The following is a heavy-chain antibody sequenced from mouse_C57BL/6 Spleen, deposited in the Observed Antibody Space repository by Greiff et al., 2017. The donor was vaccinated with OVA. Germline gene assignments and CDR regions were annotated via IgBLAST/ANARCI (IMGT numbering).Heavy chain of an antibody. J-gene: IGHJ2*01. D-gene: IGHD2-4*01. CDR2: ISSGGDYI. CDR1: GFTFSSYA. V-gene: IGHV5-9-1*02. Sequence: EVKLVESGEGLVKPGGSLKLSCAASGFTFSSYAMSWVRQTPEKRLEWVAYISSGGDYIYYADTVKGRFTISRDNARNTLYLQMSSLKSEDTAMYYCTREGNDYDGDYWGQGTTLTVSS. CDR3: TREGNDYDGDY.